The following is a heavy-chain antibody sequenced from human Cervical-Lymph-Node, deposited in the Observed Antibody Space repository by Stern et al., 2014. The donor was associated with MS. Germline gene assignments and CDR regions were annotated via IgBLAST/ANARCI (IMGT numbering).Heavy chain of an antibody. CDR1: GDSVSSGSYY. J-gene: IGHJ4*02. CDR2: VYFNGST. V-gene: IGHV4-61*01. Sequence: QLQLQESGPGLVKPSETLSLTCTVSGDSVSSGSYYWSWLRQPPGKGLEWIGYVYFNGSTNYHPSLKSRVTISLDTSKNQFSLKLYSVTAADTAVYYCARHWRSSSWFDYWGPGTLVTVSS. CDR3: ARHWRSSSWFDY. D-gene: IGHD6-6*01.